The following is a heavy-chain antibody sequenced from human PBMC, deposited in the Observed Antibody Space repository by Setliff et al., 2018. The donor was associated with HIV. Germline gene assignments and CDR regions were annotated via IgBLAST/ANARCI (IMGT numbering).Heavy chain of an antibody. D-gene: IGHD3-22*01. Sequence: SETLSLTCAVYGGSLSSFSWTWIRQAPGKGLEWIGEVDHSGKSKENPSLRSRVSISVDTSKNQFSLKMRSVTATDMAFYYCASTTRITMIVVVPHPLDVWGKGTTVTSPQ. J-gene: IGHJ6*04. CDR3: ASTTRITMIVVVPHPLDV. V-gene: IGHV4-34*01. CDR2: VDHSGKS. CDR1: GGSLSSFS.